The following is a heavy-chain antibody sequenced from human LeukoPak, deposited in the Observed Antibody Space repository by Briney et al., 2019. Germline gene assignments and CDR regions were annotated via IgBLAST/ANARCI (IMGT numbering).Heavy chain of an antibody. J-gene: IGHJ4*02. CDR2: ISAGGGST. Sequence: PGGSLRLSCAASGFTFSSYAMSWVRQAPGKGLEWVSAISAGGGSTFYADSVKGRFTISRDNSKNTLYLQMNSLRAEDTAVYYCAKDLLMGYYFDYWGQGTLVTVSS. CDR1: GFTFSSYA. D-gene: IGHD3-10*01. CDR3: AKDLLMGYYFDY. V-gene: IGHV3-23*01.